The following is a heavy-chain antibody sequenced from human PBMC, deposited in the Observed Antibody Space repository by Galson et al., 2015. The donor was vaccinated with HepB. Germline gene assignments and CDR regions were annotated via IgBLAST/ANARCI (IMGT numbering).Heavy chain of an antibody. D-gene: IGHD3-9*01. V-gene: IGHV2-5*01. CDR2: IYWNDDK. J-gene: IGHJ6*02. Sequence: PALVKPTQTLTLTCTFSGFSLSTSGVGVGWIRQPPGKALEWLALIYWNDDKRYSPSLKSRLTITKDTSKNQVVLTMTNMDPVDTATYYCAHRQDDILRNYYYGMDVWGQGTTVTVSS. CDR3: AHRQDDILRNYYYGMDV. CDR1: GFSLSTSGVG.